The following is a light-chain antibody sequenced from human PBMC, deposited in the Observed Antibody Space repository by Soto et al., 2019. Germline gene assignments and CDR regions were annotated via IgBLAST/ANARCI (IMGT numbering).Light chain of an antibody. V-gene: IGLV1-44*01. Sequence: QSVLTQPPSASGTPGQRVTISCSGSSSNIGGNTVNWYQQLPGTAPQLLIYTNNQRPSGVPDRCSGSKSGTSASLAISGLQSEDEADYYCAAWDDSLNGRVFGGGTKLTVL. CDR2: TNN. CDR1: SSNIGGNT. CDR3: AAWDDSLNGRV. J-gene: IGLJ2*01.